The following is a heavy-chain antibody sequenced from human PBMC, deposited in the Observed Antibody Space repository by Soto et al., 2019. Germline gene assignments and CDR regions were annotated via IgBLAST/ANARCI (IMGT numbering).Heavy chain of an antibody. CDR1: GGSVSSGVHY. D-gene: IGHD6-19*01. J-gene: IGHJ4*02. CDR3: ATESSGSSPLHFDF. V-gene: IGHV4-30-4*01. Sequence: QVQLQESGPGLVKPSQTLSLTCSVSGGSVSSGVHYWSWIRQPPGKGLEWIGYVYYTGSTYYNPSLVSRVTISLDTSKNQFSLKMKSVTASDAAVYYCATESSGSSPLHFDFWGQGALVTVSS. CDR2: VYYTGST.